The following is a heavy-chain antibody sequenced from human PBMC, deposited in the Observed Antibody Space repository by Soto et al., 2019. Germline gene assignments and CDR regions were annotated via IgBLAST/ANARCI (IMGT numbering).Heavy chain of an antibody. CDR2: IWYDGSNK. J-gene: IGHJ4*02. CDR1: GFTFSSYG. Sequence: QVQLVESGGGVVQPGRSLILSCAASGFTFSSYGMHWVRQAPGKGLEWVAVIWYDGSNKYYADSVKGRFTISRDNSKNTLYLQMNSLRDEDTAVYYCARESEYSSGATFDYWGQGTLVTVAS. CDR3: ARESEYSSGATFDY. D-gene: IGHD6-19*01. V-gene: IGHV3-33*01.